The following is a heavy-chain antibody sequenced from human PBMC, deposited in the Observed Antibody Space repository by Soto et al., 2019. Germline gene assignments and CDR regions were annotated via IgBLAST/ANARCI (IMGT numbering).Heavy chain of an antibody. CDR2: ISYDGSNK. J-gene: IGHJ4*02. V-gene: IGHV3-30-3*01. D-gene: IGHD1-26*01. Sequence: QVQLVESGGGVVQPGRSLRLSCAASGFTFSSYAMHWVRQAPGKGLEWVAVISYDGSNKYYADSVKGRFTISRDNSKNELYQQMNCLSAENTAVYYCARGPSKWEPSPFDYWGQGTLVTVSS. CDR1: GFTFSSYA. CDR3: ARGPSKWEPSPFDY.